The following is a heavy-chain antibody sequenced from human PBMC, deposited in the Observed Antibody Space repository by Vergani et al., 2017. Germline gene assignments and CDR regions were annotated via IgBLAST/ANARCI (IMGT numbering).Heavy chain of an antibody. CDR3: TTDLATPSPPDGRDYFDH. CDR2: IRNKANSYTT. J-gene: IGHJ4*02. Sequence: EVQLVESGGGLVKSGGSLRLSCVASGFTFTDAWMSWFRQAPGKGLEWIGHIRNKANSYTTEYAPSVKGRFIISRDDSRNTLYLDVISLETEDTAGYYCTTDLATPSPPDGRDYFDHWGQGTLVTVSS. D-gene: IGHD2-21*01. V-gene: IGHV3-15*05. CDR1: GFTFTDAW.